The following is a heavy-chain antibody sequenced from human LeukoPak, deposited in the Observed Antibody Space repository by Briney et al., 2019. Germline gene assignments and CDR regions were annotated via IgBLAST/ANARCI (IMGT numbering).Heavy chain of an antibody. CDR2: ISAYNGNT. Sequence: ASLKVSCKASGYTFTSYGISWVRQAPGQGLEWMSWISAYNGNTNYAQKLQGRVTMTTDTSTSTAYLQLRSLRADDTAVYYCARDIVVVPAAISLDYWGQGTLVTVSS. CDR1: GYTFTSYG. V-gene: IGHV1-18*01. J-gene: IGHJ4*02. CDR3: ARDIVVVPAAISLDY. D-gene: IGHD2-2*02.